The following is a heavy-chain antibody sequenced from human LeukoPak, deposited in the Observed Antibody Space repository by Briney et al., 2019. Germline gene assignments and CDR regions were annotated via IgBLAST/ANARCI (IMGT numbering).Heavy chain of an antibody. Sequence: GAPLQISCEGFGSSFTAYWIGWGRQLPGKGLEWMGIIYPGDSDTSYSPSFQGQVTISADKSISTAYLQWSSLKASDTAMYYCAGYGILTGTRSHDAFDFWGQGTMATVSS. CDR1: GSSFTAYW. D-gene: IGHD3-9*01. CDR3: AGYGILTGTRSHDAFDF. J-gene: IGHJ3*01. V-gene: IGHV5-51*01. CDR2: IYPGDSDT.